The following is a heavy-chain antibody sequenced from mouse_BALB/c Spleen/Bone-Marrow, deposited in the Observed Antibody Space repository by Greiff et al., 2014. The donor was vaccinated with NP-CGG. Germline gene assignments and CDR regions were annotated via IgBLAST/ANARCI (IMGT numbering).Heavy chain of an antibody. D-gene: IGHD1-1*01. CDR3: TRHFYGSSYFDY. CDR2: FYPGSGNI. CDR1: GYTFTDYI. J-gene: IGHJ2*01. V-gene: IGHV1-62-2*01. Sequence: QVQLKESGAELVKPGASVKLSCKASGYTFTDYIIHWIKQRSGQGLEWIGWFYPGSGNIKYNEKFKDKATLTADKSSSTVYMELSRLTSEVSAVYFCTRHFYGSSYFDYWGQGTTLTVSS.